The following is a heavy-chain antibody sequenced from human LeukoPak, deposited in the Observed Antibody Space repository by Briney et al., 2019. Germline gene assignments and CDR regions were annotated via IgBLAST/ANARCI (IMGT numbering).Heavy chain of an antibody. D-gene: IGHD4-17*01. J-gene: IGHJ3*02. V-gene: IGHV3-53*01. CDR1: GFTVSSNY. CDR3: ARGTVTTSMKAFDI. CDR2: IYSGGST. Sequence: GGSLRLSCAASGFTVSSNYMSWVRQAPRKGLEWVSVIYSGGSTYYADSVKGRFTISRDNSKNTLYLQMNSLRAEDTAVYYCARGTVTTSMKAFDIWGQGTMVTVSS.